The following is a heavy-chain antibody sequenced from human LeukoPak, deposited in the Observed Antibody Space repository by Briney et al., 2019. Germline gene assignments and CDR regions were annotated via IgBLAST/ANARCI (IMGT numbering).Heavy chain of an antibody. CDR1: GFTFSSYG. Sequence: GGSLRLSCAASGFTFSSYGTHWVRQAPGKGLEWVAVISYDGKTKYYADSVKGRFTISRDNSMDTMYLQMNSLRAEDTAVYYCAELGITMIGGVWGKGTTVTISS. D-gene: IGHD3-10*02. CDR3: AELGITMIGGV. V-gene: IGHV3-30*18. CDR2: ISYDGKTK. J-gene: IGHJ6*04.